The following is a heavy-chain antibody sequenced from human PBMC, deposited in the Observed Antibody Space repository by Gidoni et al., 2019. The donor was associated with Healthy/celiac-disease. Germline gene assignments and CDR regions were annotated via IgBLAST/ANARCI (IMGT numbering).Heavy chain of an antibody. D-gene: IGHD3-3*01. CDR2: IYYSGST. CDR3: ARINRTYYDFWSGDFDY. CDR1: GGPIRRISYN. V-gene: IGHV4-39*01. Sequence: QLQLQESGPGLVKPSETLSLTCTVSGGPIRRISYNWGWIRQPPGKGLEWIGSIYYSGSTYYNPSLKSRVTISVDTSKNQFSLKLSSVTAADTAVYYCARINRTYYDFWSGDFDYWGQGTLVTVSS. J-gene: IGHJ4*02.